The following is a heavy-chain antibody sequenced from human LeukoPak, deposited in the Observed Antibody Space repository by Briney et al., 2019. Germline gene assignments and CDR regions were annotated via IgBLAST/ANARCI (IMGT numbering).Heavy chain of an antibody. CDR3: AELGITMIGGV. Sequence: PGGSLRLSCAASGFPFSSHGMHWVRQAPGKGLEWVAYIRQEGRDTYYAGSVKGRFTISRDNAKNSLYLQMNSLRAEDTAVYYCAELGITMIGGVWGKGTTVTISS. CDR2: IRQEGRDT. D-gene: IGHD3-10*02. V-gene: IGHV3-30*02. CDR1: GFPFSSHG. J-gene: IGHJ6*04.